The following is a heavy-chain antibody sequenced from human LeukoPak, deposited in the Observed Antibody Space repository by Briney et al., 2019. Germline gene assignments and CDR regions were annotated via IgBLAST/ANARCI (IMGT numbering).Heavy chain of an antibody. V-gene: IGHV3-7*02. CDR1: GFTFSNDW. CDR3: ARGLGGGY. CDR2: IKYDGSEK. J-gene: IGHJ4*02. D-gene: IGHD3-16*01. Sequence: GGSLRLSCAASGFTFSNDWMTWVRQAPGKGLGWVANIKYDGSEKNYVDSVKGRFTISRDNAKNSLYLQMNSLRAEDTAVYYCARGLGGGYWGQGTQATVSS.